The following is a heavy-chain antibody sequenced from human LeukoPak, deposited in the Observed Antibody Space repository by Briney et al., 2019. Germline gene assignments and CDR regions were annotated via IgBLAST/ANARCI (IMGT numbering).Heavy chain of an antibody. CDR1: GYTFTDYY. Sequence: ASVKVSCKASGYTFTDYYMHWVRQAPGQGLEWMGWINCNSGGTNYAQNSQGRVTMTRDTSISLVYMELSRLISDDTAVYYCARAAYCGRVCYRQFDSWGQGTLVTVSS. CDR2: INCNSGGT. J-gene: IGHJ4*02. D-gene: IGHD2-21*02. CDR3: ARAAYCGRVCYRQFDS. V-gene: IGHV1-2*02.